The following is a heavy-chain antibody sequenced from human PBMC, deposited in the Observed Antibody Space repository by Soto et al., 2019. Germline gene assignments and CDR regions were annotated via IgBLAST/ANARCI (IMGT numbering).Heavy chain of an antibody. V-gene: IGHV3-30-3*01. CDR2: ISYDGSNK. Sequence: QVQLVESGGGVVQPGRSLRLSCAASGFTFSSYAMHWVRQAPGKGLEWVAVISYDGSNKYYADSVKGRFTISRDNSKNTLYLQMNSLRAEDTAVYYCARDLAGPGPPYYYYGMDVWGQGTTVTVSS. CDR3: ARDLAGPGPPYYYYGMDV. D-gene: IGHD2-15*01. CDR1: GFTFSSYA. J-gene: IGHJ6*02.